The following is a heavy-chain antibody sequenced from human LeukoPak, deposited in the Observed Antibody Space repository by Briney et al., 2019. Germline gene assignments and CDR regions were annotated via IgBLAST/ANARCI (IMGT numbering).Heavy chain of an antibody. CDR2: IISSSSYI. CDR1: GFTFSSYS. V-gene: IGHV3-21*01. CDR3: ARDYGGKTYFDY. Sequence: GGSLRLSCAASGFTFSSYSMNWVRQAPGKGLEWVSSIISSSSYIYYADSVKGRFTISRDNAKNSLYLQMNSLRAEDTAVYYCARDYGGKTYFDYWGQGTLVTVSS. J-gene: IGHJ4*02. D-gene: IGHD4-23*01.